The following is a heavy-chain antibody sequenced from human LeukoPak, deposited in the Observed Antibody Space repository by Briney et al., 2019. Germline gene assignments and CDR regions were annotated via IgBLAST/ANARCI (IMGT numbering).Heavy chain of an antibody. CDR2: IYTSGST. V-gene: IGHV4-4*07. D-gene: IGHD6-13*01. J-gene: IGHJ4*01. Sequence: PPETLSLSCTVSGGSISSYYWSWIRQPAGKGLEWIGRIYTSGSTNYNPSLKSRVTISVDKSKNQFSLKLSSVTAADTAVYYCARDRLIPGYSSSWYSTQFDYWGKGTTVTVSS. CDR1: GGSISSYY. CDR3: ARDRLIPGYSSSWYSTQFDY.